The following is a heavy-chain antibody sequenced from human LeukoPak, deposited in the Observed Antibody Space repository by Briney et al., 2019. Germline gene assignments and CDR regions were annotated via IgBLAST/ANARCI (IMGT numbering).Heavy chain of an antibody. CDR1: GFTFRNYV. V-gene: IGHV3-30-3*01. CDR3: ATDREGDPSAYYLV. CDR2: TSSDLNVK. Sequence: GGSLRLSCAASGFTFRNYVIHWVRQAPGKGLEWVAVTSSDLNVKLYADSVKGRFTISRDNSRSTLYLQMNSLRPEDTAIYYCATDREGDPSAYYLVGGQGTLITVSS. D-gene: IGHD3-22*01. J-gene: IGHJ4*02.